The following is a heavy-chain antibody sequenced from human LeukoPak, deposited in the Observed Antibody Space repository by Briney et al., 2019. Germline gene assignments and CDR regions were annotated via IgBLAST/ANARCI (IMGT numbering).Heavy chain of an antibody. D-gene: IGHD3-22*01. CDR1: GGTFSSYA. CDR2: IIPILGIA. V-gene: IGHV1-69*04. Sequence: ASVKVSCKASGGTFSSYAISWVRQAPGQGLEWMGRIIPILGIANYAQKFQGRVTITADKSTSTAYMELSSLRSEDTAVYYCASTYYYDSSGYYWGVHFDYWGQGTLVTVS. CDR3: ASTYYYDSSGYYWGVHFDY. J-gene: IGHJ4*02.